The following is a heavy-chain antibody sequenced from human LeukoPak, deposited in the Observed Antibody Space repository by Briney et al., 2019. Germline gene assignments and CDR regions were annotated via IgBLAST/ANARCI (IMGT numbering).Heavy chain of an antibody. CDR2: IIPIFGTA. Sequence: GASVKVSFKASGGTFSSYAISWVRQAPGQGLEWMGGIIPIFGTANYAQKFQGRVTITTDESTSTAYMELSSLRSEDTAVYYCASWDIVVMGAFDIWGQGTMVTVSS. CDR1: GGTFSSYA. CDR3: ASWDIVVMGAFDI. J-gene: IGHJ3*02. V-gene: IGHV1-69*05. D-gene: IGHD2-15*01.